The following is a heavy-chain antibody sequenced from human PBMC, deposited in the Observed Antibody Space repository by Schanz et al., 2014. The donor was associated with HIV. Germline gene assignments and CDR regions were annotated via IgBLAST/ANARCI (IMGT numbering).Heavy chain of an antibody. D-gene: IGHD6-19*01. J-gene: IGHJ3*02. Sequence: QVQLVESGGDLVKPRGSLRLSCAASGFTFSNFAMHWVRQAPGKGLEWAAVIWYDGSYKYYADSVKGRFTISRDNPKNTLYLQMNSLRAEDTAIYYCARSPDWAGTDAFDIWGQGTMVTVSS. V-gene: IGHV3-33*01. CDR1: GFTFSNFA. CDR2: IWYDGSYK. CDR3: ARSPDWAGTDAFDI.